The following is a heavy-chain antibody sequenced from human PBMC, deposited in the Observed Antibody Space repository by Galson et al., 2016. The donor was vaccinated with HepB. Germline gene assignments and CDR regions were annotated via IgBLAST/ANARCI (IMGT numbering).Heavy chain of an antibody. CDR1: GFTFTAAW. D-gene: IGHD1-1*01. CDR3: TPWSGMDV. CDR2: IKTKTEGGTI. V-gene: IGHV3-15*01. J-gene: IGHJ6*02. Sequence: SLRLSCAASGFTFTAAWMSWARQAPGKGLEWVGRIKTKTEGGTIDYAAPVKGRFTISRDDSKNTLYLQMNSLKTEDTAVYYCTPWSGMDVWGQGTTVTVSS.